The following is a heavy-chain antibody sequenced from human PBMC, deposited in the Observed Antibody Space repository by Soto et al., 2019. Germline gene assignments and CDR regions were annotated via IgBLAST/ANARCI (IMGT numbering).Heavy chain of an antibody. Sequence: QVQLVQSGAEVKKPGASVKVSCKASGYTFTSYYMHWVRQAPGQGLEWMGLINPSGGSTSYAQKFQGRVTMTRDTSTGTVYMELSSLRSEDTAVYYCARDIPRIAAAGTSGYFDYWGQGTLVTVSS. V-gene: IGHV1-46*01. J-gene: IGHJ4*02. D-gene: IGHD6-13*01. CDR3: ARDIPRIAAAGTSGYFDY. CDR2: INPSGGST. CDR1: GYTFTSYY.